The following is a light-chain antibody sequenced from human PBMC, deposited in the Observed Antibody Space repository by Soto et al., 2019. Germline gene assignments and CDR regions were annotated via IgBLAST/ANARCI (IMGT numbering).Light chain of an antibody. CDR2: DVT. V-gene: IGLV2-14*03. CDR1: SSDIGGYNY. Sequence: QSVLTQPASVSGSPGQSITISCTGTSSDIGGYNYVSWYQQHPGKAPKLMIYDVTYRPSGVSNRFSGSKSGNTATLTISGLQAEDEADYSCSSYRTTSVVFGGGTKLTVL. J-gene: IGLJ2*01. CDR3: SSYRTTSVV.